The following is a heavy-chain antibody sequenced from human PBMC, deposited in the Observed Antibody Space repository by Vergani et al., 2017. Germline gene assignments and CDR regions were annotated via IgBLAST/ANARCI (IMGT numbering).Heavy chain of an antibody. CDR1: GFSFSNYN. V-gene: IGHV3-21*01. D-gene: IGHD6-13*01. CDR3: ARGMTGIAAAEDY. CDR2: ISSSGSNM. J-gene: IGHJ4*02. Sequence: DVQLVESGGGLVRPGGSLRLFCAGSGFSFSNYNMEWVRQAPGKGLEWVSSISSSGSNMYYSDSLKGRFTISRDNAKNSLFLQMNSLRAEDTAVYYCARGMTGIAAAEDYWGQGTLVTVSS.